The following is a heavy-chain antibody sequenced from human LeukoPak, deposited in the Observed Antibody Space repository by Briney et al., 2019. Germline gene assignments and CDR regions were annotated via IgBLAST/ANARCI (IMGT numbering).Heavy chain of an antibody. CDR3: ARGGWGLGYFDY. D-gene: IGHD3-16*01. CDR1: GASISSGGYY. Sequence: SETLSLTCAVSGASISSGGYYWSWIRQHPGKGLEWIGYIYYSGSTYYNPSLKSRLTISLDTSKNQFSLKLSSVTAADTAVYYCARGGWGLGYFDYWGQGTLVTVSS. J-gene: IGHJ4*02. CDR2: IYYSGST. V-gene: IGHV4-31*11.